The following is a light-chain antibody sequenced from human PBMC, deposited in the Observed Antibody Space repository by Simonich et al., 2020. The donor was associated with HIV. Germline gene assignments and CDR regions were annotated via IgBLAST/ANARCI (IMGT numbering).Light chain of an antibody. J-gene: IGKJ3*01. CDR1: QSISSW. CDR2: AAS. CDR3: QQYYSYPFT. Sequence: DIKMTQSPSTLSASVGDRVTITCRASQSISSWLTLYQKNPGKAPKLLIYAASTLQSGVPSRFSGSGSWTDFTLTISCLQSEDFATYYCQQYYSYPFTFGPGTKVDIK. V-gene: IGKV1-5*01.